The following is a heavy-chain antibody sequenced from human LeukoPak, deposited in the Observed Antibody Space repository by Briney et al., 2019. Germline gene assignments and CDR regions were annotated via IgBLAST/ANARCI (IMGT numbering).Heavy chain of an antibody. CDR3: ARDRRRFGELYLGASRVSYGMDV. Sequence: ASVKVSCKASGYTFTSYAMHWVRHAPGQRLEWMGWINAGNGNTKYSQKFQGRVTITRDTSASTAYMELSSLRSEDTAVYYCARDRRRFGELYLGASRVSYGMDVWGKGTTVTVSS. D-gene: IGHD3-10*01. V-gene: IGHV1-3*01. CDR1: GYTFTSYA. CDR2: INAGNGNT. J-gene: IGHJ6*04.